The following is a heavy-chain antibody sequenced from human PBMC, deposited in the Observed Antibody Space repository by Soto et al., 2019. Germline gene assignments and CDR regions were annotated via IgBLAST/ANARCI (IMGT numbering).Heavy chain of an antibody. CDR3: ARGSYHPWPIDY. CDR1: GGTFSSYA. Sequence: SVKVSCKASGGTFSSYAVSWVRQAPGQGLEWMGGIIPIFGTANYAQKFQGRVTITADESTSTAYMELSSLRSEDTAVYYCARGSYHPWPIDYWGQGTLVTVSS. J-gene: IGHJ4*02. V-gene: IGHV1-69*13. D-gene: IGHD3-10*01. CDR2: IIPIFGTA.